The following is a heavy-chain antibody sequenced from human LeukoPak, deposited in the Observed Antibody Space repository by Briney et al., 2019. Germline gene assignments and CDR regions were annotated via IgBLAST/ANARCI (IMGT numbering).Heavy chain of an antibody. CDR2: ISSSGSTI. V-gene: IGHV3-11*01. CDR1: GFTFSDYY. Sequence: GGSLRLSCVASGFTFSDYYMSWIRQAPGKGLEWVSYISSSGSTIYYADSVKGRFTISRDNAKNSLYPQMNSLRAEDTAVYYCASFPAYYYDSSGYNDYWGQGTLVTVSS. CDR3: ASFPAYYYDSSGYNDY. D-gene: IGHD3-22*01. J-gene: IGHJ4*02.